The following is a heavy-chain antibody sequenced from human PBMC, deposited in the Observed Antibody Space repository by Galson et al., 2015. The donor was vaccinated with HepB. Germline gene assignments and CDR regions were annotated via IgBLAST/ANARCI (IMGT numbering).Heavy chain of an antibody. Sequence: SLRLSCAASGFTFSSYAMSWVRQAPGKGLEWVSAISGSGGSTYYADSVKGRFTISRDNSKNTLYLQMNSLRAEDTAVYYCANWYYYDSSGYYYLDYWGQGTLVTVSS. J-gene: IGHJ4*02. CDR2: ISGSGGST. V-gene: IGHV3-23*01. CDR1: GFTFSSYA. CDR3: ANWYYYDSSGYYYLDY. D-gene: IGHD3-22*01.